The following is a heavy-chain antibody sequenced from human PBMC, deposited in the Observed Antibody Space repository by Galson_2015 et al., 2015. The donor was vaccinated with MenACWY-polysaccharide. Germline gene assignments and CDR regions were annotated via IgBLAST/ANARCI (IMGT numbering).Heavy chain of an antibody. J-gene: IGHJ5*02. V-gene: IGHV5-51*03. CDR3: AAFWAPLDTARARPGFDP. Sequence: QSGAEVKKPGESLTISCTGSGYSFTSYWIGWVRQMPGKGLEWMGIIYPGDSDTRYSPSFQGQVTISADKSVSTAYLQWSSLKASDTAMYYCAAFWAPLDTARARPGFDPWGQGTLVTVSS. CDR2: IYPGDSDT. CDR1: GYSFTSYW. D-gene: IGHD5-18*01.